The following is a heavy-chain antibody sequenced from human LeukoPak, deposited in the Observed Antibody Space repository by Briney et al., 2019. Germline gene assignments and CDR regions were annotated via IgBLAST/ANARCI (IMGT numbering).Heavy chain of an antibody. Sequence: KPSETLSLTCTVSGYSISSGYYWGWIRQPPGKGLEWIGSIYYSWDTYYNPSLKSRVTISVDTSKNQFSLKLSSVTAADTAVYYCATTSYYYDSPDYWGQGTLVAVSS. CDR1: GYSISSGYY. CDR2: IYYSWDT. J-gene: IGHJ4*02. D-gene: IGHD3-22*01. CDR3: ATTSYYYDSPDY. V-gene: IGHV4-38-2*02.